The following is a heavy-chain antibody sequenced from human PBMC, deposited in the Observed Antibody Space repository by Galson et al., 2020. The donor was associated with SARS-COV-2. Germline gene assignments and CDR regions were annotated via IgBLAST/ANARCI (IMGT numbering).Heavy chain of an antibody. CDR1: GFTFSSYE. J-gene: IGHJ3*02. V-gene: IGHV3-48*03. CDR3: ARDGDIWFGGLLYDAFDI. D-gene: IGHD3-10*01. Sequence: GGSLRLPCAASGFTFSSYEMNWVRQAPGKGLEWVSYISSSGSTIYYADSVKGRFTISRDNAKNSLYLQMNSLRAEDTAVYYCARDGDIWFGGLLYDAFDIWGQGTMVTVSS. CDR2: ISSSGSTI.